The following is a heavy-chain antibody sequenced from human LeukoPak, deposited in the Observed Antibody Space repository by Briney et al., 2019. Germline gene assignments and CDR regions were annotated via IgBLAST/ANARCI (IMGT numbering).Heavy chain of an antibody. CDR3: ATMYRGYCSGGSCYSPYYYYYYMDV. V-gene: IGHV1-24*01. Sequence: GASVKVSCKVSGYTLTELSMHWVRQAPGKGLEWMGGFDPEDGETIYAQKFQGRVIMTEDTSTDTAYMELSSLRSEDTAVYYCATMYRGYCSGGSCYSPYYYYYYMDVWGKGTTVTVSS. J-gene: IGHJ6*03. D-gene: IGHD2-15*01. CDR1: GYTLTELS. CDR2: FDPEDGET.